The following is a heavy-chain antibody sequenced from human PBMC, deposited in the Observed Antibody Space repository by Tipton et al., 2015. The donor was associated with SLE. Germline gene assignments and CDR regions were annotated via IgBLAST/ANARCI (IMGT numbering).Heavy chain of an antibody. Sequence: TLSLTCTVSGGSIASGSYYWSWIRQPAGRALEWIGRINTSGSTTYNPSLKGRVTLSLDTSKNHFSLNLSSVTAADTAVYYCARLNDATAIASFDYWGQGNLVTVSS. J-gene: IGHJ4*02. V-gene: IGHV4-61*02. CDR3: ARLNDATAIASFDY. D-gene: IGHD2-21*02. CDR2: INTSGST. CDR1: GGSIASGSYY.